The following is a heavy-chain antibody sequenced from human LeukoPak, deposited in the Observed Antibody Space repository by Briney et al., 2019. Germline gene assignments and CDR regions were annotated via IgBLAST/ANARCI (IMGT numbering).Heavy chain of an antibody. D-gene: IGHD5-24*01. CDR1: GVSFGTYY. Sequence: PSETLCLTCGASGVSFGTYYWSWIRQPPGKGLEWLGRIFSSGTANYNASLKSRLTMSVDTSKNEFSLRLNSVTAADTAVYYCARWAHSVTYKSWFFDLWGRGTLVTVSS. V-gene: IGHV4-4*07. CDR2: IFSSGTA. CDR3: ARWAHSVTYKSWFFDL. J-gene: IGHJ2*01.